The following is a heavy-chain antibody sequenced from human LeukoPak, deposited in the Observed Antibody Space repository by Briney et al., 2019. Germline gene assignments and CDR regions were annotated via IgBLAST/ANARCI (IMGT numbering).Heavy chain of an antibody. CDR1: GGSISSSSYY. D-gene: IGHD3-10*01. V-gene: IGHV4-39*07. J-gene: IGHJ6*03. Sequence: PSETLSLTCTVSGGSISSSSYYWGWIRQPPGKGLEWIGSIYYSGSTYYNPSLKSRVTITVDTSKNQFSLKLSSVTAADTAVYYCAREAGSGRYFYYYMDVWGRGTTVTVSS. CDR2: IYYSGST. CDR3: AREAGSGRYFYYYMDV.